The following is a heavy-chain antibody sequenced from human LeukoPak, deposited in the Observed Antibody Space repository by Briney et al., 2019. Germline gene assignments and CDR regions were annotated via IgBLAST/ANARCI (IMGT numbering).Heavy chain of an antibody. Sequence: SETLSLTCAVYGGSFSVYYWSWIRQPPGKGLEWIGEINHSGSTNYNPSLKSRVTISVDTSKNQFSLKLSSVTAADTAVYYCARGKDYYDSSGYYYWGQGTLVTVSS. CDR3: ARGKDYYDSSGYYY. V-gene: IGHV4-34*01. CDR1: GGSFSVYY. D-gene: IGHD3-22*01. CDR2: INHSGST. J-gene: IGHJ4*02.